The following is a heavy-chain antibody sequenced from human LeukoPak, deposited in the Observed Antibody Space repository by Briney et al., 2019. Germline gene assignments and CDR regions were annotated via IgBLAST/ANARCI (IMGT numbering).Heavy chain of an antibody. CDR2: IKQDGSAK. V-gene: IGHV3-7*01. CDR1: GGSISSYY. J-gene: IGHJ4*02. Sequence: ETLSLTCTVSGGSISSYYWSWIRQPPGKGLEWVANIKQDGSAKYYVDSVKGRFTISRDNAKNSLHLQMNSLRAGDTAVYYCARDPGRGGAAAMDYWGQGTLVTVSS. D-gene: IGHD6-13*01. CDR3: ARDPGRGGAAAMDY.